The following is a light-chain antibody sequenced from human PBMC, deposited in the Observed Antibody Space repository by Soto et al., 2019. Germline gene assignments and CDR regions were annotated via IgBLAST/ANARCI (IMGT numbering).Light chain of an antibody. V-gene: IGLV2-14*01. CDR1: SRDVGNYNF. CDR2: DVS. J-gene: IGLJ3*02. Sequence: QSVLTQPASVSGSPGQSITVSCTGTSRDVGNYNFVSWYQQHPGKAPKVIIYDVSNRPSGASDRFSASKSGNTASLTISGLQTEDEAVYFCSSYTSGSVLFGGGTKVTVL. CDR3: SSYTSGSVL.